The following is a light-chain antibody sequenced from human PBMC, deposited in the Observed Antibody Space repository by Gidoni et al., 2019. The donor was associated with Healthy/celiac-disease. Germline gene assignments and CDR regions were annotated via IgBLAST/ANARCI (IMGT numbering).Light chain of an antibody. CDR1: ALPKQY. V-gene: IGLV3-25*03. J-gene: IGLJ2*01. Sequence: SYDLPQPPSVSVSPGQTARITCSGDALPKQYAYWYQQKPGQAPVLVIYKDSERPSGSPERVSGSSSGTTVTLTISGVQAEDEADYYCQSADSSGTYPVVFGGGTKLTVL. CDR3: QSADSSGTYPVV. CDR2: KDS.